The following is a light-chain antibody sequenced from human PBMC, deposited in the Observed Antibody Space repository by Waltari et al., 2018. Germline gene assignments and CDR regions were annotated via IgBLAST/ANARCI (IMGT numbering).Light chain of an antibody. CDR3: QQYGSSPYT. CDR2: GIS. J-gene: IGKJ2*01. Sequence: EIVLTQSPGTLSLSPGERATLSCRASQSVSSNYLAWYQQKPGQAPRLLIYGISSRATGIPDRFSGSGSGTDFTLTISRLDPEDFAVYYCQQYGSSPYTVGRGTKLEIK. CDR1: QSVSSNY. V-gene: IGKV3-20*01.